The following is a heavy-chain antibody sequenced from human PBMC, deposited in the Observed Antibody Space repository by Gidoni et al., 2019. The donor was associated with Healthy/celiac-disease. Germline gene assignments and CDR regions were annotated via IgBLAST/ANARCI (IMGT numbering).Heavy chain of an antibody. CDR2: ISGSGGST. D-gene: IGHD3-16*02. CDR3: AKDGYPYDYVWGSYRYGLEHFDY. CDR1: GFPFSSYA. J-gene: IGHJ4*02. V-gene: IGHV3-23*01. Sequence: EVQLLESGGGLVQPGGSLRLSCAASGFPFSSYAMSWVRQAPGQGMEWVSAISGSGGSTYYADTVKGRFTIYRDNSKNTLYMQMNSLRAEDTAVYYCAKDGYPYDYVWGSYRYGLEHFDYWGQGTLVTVSS.